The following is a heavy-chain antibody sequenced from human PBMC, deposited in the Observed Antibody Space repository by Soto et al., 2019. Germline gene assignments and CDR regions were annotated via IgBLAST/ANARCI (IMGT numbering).Heavy chain of an antibody. Sequence: PGGSLRLSCAASGFTFSTYSMNWVRQAPGKGLEWVSSISSSSTIYYADSVKGRFTISRDNVQNSLYLQMHSLRAEDTAVYYCARGGGYQHYWGQGTLVTVSS. J-gene: IGHJ4*02. CDR2: ISSSSTI. CDR3: ARGGGYQHY. CDR1: GFTFSTYS. V-gene: IGHV3-48*01. D-gene: IGHD1-26*01.